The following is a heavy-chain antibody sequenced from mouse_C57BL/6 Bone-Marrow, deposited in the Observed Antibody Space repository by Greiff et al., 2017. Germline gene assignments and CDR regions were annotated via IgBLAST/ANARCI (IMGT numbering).Heavy chain of an antibody. J-gene: IGHJ3*01. V-gene: IGHV5-9-1*02. CDR2: ISSGGDYI. CDR1: GFTFSSYA. D-gene: IGHD3-2*02. Sequence: DVMLVEPGEGLVKPGGSLKLSCAASGFTFSSYALSWVRQTPGQRLEWVAYISSGGDYIYYADNVKGRFTISRDNARNTLYLQISSLKSEDTAMYYCTIDSSGYLWFAYWCQGTLVTVSA. CDR3: TIDSSGYLWFAY.